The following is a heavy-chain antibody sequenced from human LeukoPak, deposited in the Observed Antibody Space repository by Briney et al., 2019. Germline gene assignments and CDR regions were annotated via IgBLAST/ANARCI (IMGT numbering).Heavy chain of an antibody. D-gene: IGHD4-11*01. J-gene: IGHJ4*02. CDR2: FYYNGNT. CDR3: ARDRALTTDDYYFAH. V-gene: IGHV4-59*11. Sequence: SETLSLTCTVSGGSISSHYWNWIRQPPGKGLEWIGHFYYNGNTNHNPSLKSRVTISVDTSKNQFSLKLTSVTAADTAVYYCARDRALTTDDYYFAHWGQGTLVTVSS. CDR1: GGSISSHY.